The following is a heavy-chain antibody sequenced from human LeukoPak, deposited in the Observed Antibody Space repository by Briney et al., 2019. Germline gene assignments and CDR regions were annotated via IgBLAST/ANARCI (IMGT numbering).Heavy chain of an antibody. CDR1: GFLFSSYS. CDR2: IKQGGSEK. D-gene: IGHD1-26*01. CDR3: ARRRYGGSSQHFDY. Sequence: GGSLRPSCVGSGFLFSSYSMNWVRQAPGKGLEWVANIKQGGSEKYYVDSVKGRFTISRDNAKNSLYLQMNSLRAEDTAVYYCARRRYGGSSQHFDYWGQGTLVTVSS. V-gene: IGHV3-7*01. J-gene: IGHJ4*02.